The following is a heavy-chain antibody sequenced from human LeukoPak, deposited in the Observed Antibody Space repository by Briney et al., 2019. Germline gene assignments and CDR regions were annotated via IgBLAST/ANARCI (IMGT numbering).Heavy chain of an antibody. CDR1: GFIFSNYA. J-gene: IGHJ4*02. CDR2: ISDSGGGT. CDR3: AKDSGPGSYYPTGDEY. Sequence: PGGSLRLSCAASGFIFSNYAMTWVRQAPEKGLKWVSSISDSGGGTHYEDSVKGRFTISRDNSKNTLYLQMNILRAEDTAIYYCAKDSGPGSYYPTGDEYWGQGILVTVSS. D-gene: IGHD3-10*01. V-gene: IGHV3-23*01.